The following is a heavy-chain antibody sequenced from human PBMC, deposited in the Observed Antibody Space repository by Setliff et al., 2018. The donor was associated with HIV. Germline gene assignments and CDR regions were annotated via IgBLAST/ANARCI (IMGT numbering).Heavy chain of an antibody. V-gene: IGHV4-34*01. D-gene: IGHD1-26*01. CDR2: INHSGST. CDR1: GGSFSGSY. CDR3: ASRRAAMWHGLFVGFEN. Sequence: SETLSLPCAVYGGSFSGSYWSWIRPPPGKGLEWIGEINHSGSTNYSPSLKSRVTISVDTSKNQFSLKLSSVTAADTAVYYCASRRAAMWHGLFVGFENWGQGTLVTVSS. J-gene: IGHJ4*02.